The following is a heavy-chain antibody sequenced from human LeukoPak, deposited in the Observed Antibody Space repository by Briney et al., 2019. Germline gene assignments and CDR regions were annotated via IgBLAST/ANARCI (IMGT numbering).Heavy chain of an antibody. J-gene: IGHJ6*02. CDR2: MNPNSGNT. Sequence: ASVKVSCKASGYTFTSYDINWVRQATGQGLEWMGWMNPNSGNTGYAQKFQGRVTMTRNTSISTVYMELSSLRSEDTAVYYCARGEATIPYYYYYGMDVWGQGTTVTVSS. V-gene: IGHV1-8*01. D-gene: IGHD5-12*01. CDR1: GYTFTSYD. CDR3: ARGEATIPYYYYYGMDV.